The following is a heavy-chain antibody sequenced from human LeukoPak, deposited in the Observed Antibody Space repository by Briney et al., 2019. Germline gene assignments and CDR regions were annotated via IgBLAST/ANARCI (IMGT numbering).Heavy chain of an antibody. J-gene: IGHJ4*02. Sequence: SETLSLTCTVSGDSISSDVHYWNWIRQHPGKGLEWIGYIYSSGSTYYNPSRKSRVAISIDMSKNQFSLKLSSVTAADTAVYYCAREVGRSGWRIFDCWGQGTLVTVSS. CDR2: IYSSGST. CDR3: AREVGRSGWRIFDC. D-gene: IGHD6-25*01. CDR1: GDSISSDVHY. V-gene: IGHV4-31*03.